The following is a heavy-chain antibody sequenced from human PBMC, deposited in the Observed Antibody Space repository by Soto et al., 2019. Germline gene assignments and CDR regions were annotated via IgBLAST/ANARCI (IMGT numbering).Heavy chain of an antibody. D-gene: IGHD3-10*01. CDR3: AKPLWFGESVFDP. CDR1: GFTFSDYG. CDR2: IRGSAGNT. J-gene: IGHJ5*02. V-gene: IGHV3-23*01. Sequence: EVQLSQSGGGLVQPGGSLRLSCAASGFTFSDYGMSWVRQAPGKGLEWVSTIRGSAGNTYYVHSVKGRFTISRDDSTNTVYLQMNSLRAEDTAVYYCAKPLWFGESVFDPWGQGTLVIVSS.